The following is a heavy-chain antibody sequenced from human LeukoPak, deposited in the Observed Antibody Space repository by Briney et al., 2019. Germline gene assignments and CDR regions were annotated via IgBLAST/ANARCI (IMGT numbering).Heavy chain of an antibody. CDR2: ISYDGSNK. CDR3: AKDRDILTGSFDAFDI. J-gene: IGHJ3*02. CDR1: GFTFSSYG. Sequence: GGSLRLSCAASGFTFSSYGMHWVRQAPGKGLEWVAVISYDGSNKYYADSVKGRFTISRDNSKNTLYLQMNSLRAEDTAVYYCAKDRDILTGSFDAFDIWGQGTMVTVSS. D-gene: IGHD3-9*01. V-gene: IGHV3-30*18.